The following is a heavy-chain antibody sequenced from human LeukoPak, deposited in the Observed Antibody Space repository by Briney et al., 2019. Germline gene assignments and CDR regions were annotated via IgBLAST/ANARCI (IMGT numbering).Heavy chain of an antibody. CDR3: ATGGNSGTSYYFDY. CDR2: ISYDGSNK. Sequence: GRSLRLSCAAAGFTFSSYGLDWVGQAPGKGLEWGAVISYDGSNKYYADSVKGRFTISRDNSKNTLYLQMNSLRAEDTAVYYCATGGNSGTSYYFDYWGQGTLVTVSS. J-gene: IGHJ4*02. D-gene: IGHD4-23*01. V-gene: IGHV3-30-3*01. CDR1: GFTFSSYG.